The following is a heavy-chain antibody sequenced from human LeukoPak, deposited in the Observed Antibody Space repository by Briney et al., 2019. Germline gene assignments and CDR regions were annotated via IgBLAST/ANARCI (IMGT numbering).Heavy chain of an antibody. D-gene: IGHD3-3*02. CDR1: GFTFSSSW. Sequence: GGSLRLSCAASGFTFSSSWMHWVRQAPGKGLVWVSRINPDGSTTSYADSVKGRFTISRDSAKNTLYLQMNSLRAEDTAVYYCARVSVGRYYFDNWGQGTPVTVS. CDR2: INPDGSTT. CDR3: ARVSVGRYYFDN. J-gene: IGHJ4*02. V-gene: IGHV3-74*01.